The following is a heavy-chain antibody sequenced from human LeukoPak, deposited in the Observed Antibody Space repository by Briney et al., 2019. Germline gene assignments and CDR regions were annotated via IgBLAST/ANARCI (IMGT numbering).Heavy chain of an antibody. J-gene: IGHJ4*02. CDR3: ARVGRLLWFGESNFDY. CDR1: GYTFTGYY. Sequence: ASVKVSCKASGYTFTGYYMHWVRQAPGQGLEWMGWINPNSGGTNYAQKLQGRVTMTTDTSTSTAYMELRSLRSDDTAVYYCARVGRLLWFGESNFDYWGQGTLVTVSS. CDR2: INPNSGGT. D-gene: IGHD3-10*01. V-gene: IGHV1-2*02.